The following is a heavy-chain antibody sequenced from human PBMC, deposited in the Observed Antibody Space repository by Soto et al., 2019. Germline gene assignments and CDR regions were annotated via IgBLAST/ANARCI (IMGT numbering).Heavy chain of an antibody. CDR3: ARDVTYSSSWYLDY. CDR1: GFTFSSYS. J-gene: IGHJ4*02. Sequence: GGSLRPSCAASGFTFSSYSMNWVRQAPGKGLEWVSYISSSSSTIYYADSVKGRFTISRDNAKNSLYLQMNSLRAEDTAVYYCARDVTYSSSWYLDYWGQGTLVTVSS. D-gene: IGHD6-13*01. V-gene: IGHV3-48*01. CDR2: ISSSSSTI.